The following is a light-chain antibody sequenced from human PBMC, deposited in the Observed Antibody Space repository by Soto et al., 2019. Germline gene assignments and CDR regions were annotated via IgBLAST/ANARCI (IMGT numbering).Light chain of an antibody. CDR2: SNN. CDR1: SSNIGSNT. V-gene: IGLV1-44*01. J-gene: IGLJ2*01. Sequence: QSVLTQSPSVSGTHGQRVAISCSGSSSNIGSNTVSWYQQLPGTAPKLLIHSNNQGPSGVPDRFSGSKAGTSASLAISGLQSEDEAEYYCAAWDDSLNGVVFGGGTKLTVL. CDR3: AAWDDSLNGVV.